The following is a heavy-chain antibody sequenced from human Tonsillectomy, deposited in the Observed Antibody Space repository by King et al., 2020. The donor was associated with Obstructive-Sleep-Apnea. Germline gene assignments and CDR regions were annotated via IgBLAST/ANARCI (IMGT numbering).Heavy chain of an antibody. CDR2: IIPILGIA. V-gene: IGHV1-69*10. CDR1: GGTFSSYA. Sequence: QLVQSGAEVKKPGSSVKVSCKASGGTFSSYAISWVRQAPGQGLEWMGGIIPILGIANYAQKFQGRVTITADKSTSTAYMELSSLRSEDTAVYYCARVTMVRGVKGYFDLWGRGTLVTVSS. D-gene: IGHD3-10*01. CDR3: ARVTMVRGVKGYFDL. J-gene: IGHJ2*01.